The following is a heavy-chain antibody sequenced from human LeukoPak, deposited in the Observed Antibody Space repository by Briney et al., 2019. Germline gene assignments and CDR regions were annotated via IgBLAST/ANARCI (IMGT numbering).Heavy chain of an antibody. CDR3: ARHLSGVTGYTYGRGIDY. J-gene: IGHJ4*02. D-gene: IGHD5-18*01. V-gene: IGHV3-7*01. CDR1: GFTFSIYS. Sequence: PGGSLRLSYAASGFTFSIYSMNWVRQAPGKGLEWVANIKKDGSEKYSVDSVKGRFTISRDNAKTSLYLQMNTLRAEDTAVYYCARHLSGVTGYTYGRGIDYWGQGTLVTVSS. CDR2: IKKDGSEK.